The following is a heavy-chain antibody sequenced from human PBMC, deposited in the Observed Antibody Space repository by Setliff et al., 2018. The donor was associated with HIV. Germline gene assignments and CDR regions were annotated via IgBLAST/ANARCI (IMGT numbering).Heavy chain of an antibody. CDR1: GYAFNSHA. D-gene: IGHD3-22*01. CDR2: INTYTGSP. V-gene: IGHV7-4-1*02. Sequence: ASVKVSCKASGYAFNSHAINWVRQAPGQGLEWMGWINTYTGSPTYAQDFTGRFVFSLDTSVSTAYLQISSLKAEDIAVYYCARDGYYYDSSGHLAYYFDYWGQGTLVTVSS. CDR3: ARDGYYYDSSGHLAYYFDY. J-gene: IGHJ4*02.